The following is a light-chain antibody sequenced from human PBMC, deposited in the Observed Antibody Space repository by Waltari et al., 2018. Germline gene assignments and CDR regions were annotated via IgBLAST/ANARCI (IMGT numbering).Light chain of an antibody. CDR1: QSISSW. V-gene: IGKV1-5*03. Sequence: IQMTQSPSTLSVSVGDRVTITSRASQSISSWLAWYQQKPGKAPKLLIYKASNLESTATLRFSGSECGTEAHYSSSSLQPDDYAAYYCRQTNNYSRGTFSQGTKVEIK. CDR3: RQTNNYSRGT. J-gene: IGKJ1*01. CDR2: KAS.